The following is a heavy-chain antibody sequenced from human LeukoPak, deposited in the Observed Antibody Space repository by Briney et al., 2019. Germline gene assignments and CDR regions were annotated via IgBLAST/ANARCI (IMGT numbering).Heavy chain of an antibody. CDR3: AKVSPVVVVITGAFDI. Sequence: GGSLRLSCAASGFTFNSYAMSWVRQAPGKGLEWVSAISGSGGSTYYADSVKGRFTISRDNSKNTLYLQMNSLRAEDTAVYYCAKVSPVVVVITGAFDIWGQGTMVTVSS. CDR2: ISGSGGST. V-gene: IGHV3-23*01. CDR1: GFTFNSYA. J-gene: IGHJ3*02. D-gene: IGHD3-22*01.